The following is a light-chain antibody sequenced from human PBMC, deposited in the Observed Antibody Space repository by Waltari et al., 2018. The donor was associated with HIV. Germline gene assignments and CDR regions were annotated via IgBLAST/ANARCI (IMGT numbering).Light chain of an antibody. CDR2: ADA. V-gene: IGLV1-44*01. J-gene: IGLJ2*01. CDR3: STWDDRLNGVV. CDR1: TPNIGSYN. Sequence: QSVLTQPPSASGTPGQRVTISCSGSTPNIGSYNVNWYQQFSRAAPKLLIYADAPRPSGVPDRFSGSKSGTSASLVISGLQSEDEADYYCSTWDDRLNGVVFGGGTRLTVV.